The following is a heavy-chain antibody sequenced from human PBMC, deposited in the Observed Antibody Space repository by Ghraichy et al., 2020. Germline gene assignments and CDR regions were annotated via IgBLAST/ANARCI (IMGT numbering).Heavy chain of an antibody. V-gene: IGHV1-2*06. J-gene: IGHJ4*02. D-gene: IGHD7-27*01. CDR3: ARERGAGNWGLAY. Sequence: ASVKVSCKASGYTFTGYNMHWVRQAPGQGLEWMGRINPNSGVTDYAQKFQGRVTMTRDTSISTIYMELRSLRSDDTAVYYCARERGAGNWGLAYWGQGTLVPVSS. CDR1: GYTFTGYN. CDR2: INPNSGVT.